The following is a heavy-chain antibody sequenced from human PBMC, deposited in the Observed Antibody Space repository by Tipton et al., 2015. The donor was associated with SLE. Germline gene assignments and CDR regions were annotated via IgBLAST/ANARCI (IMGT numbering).Heavy chain of an antibody. J-gene: IGHJ6*02. CDR3: AKDHGGATTPSGMDV. D-gene: IGHD1-26*01. CDR2: ISSSSSYI. CDR1: GFTFSSYS. Sequence: SLRLSCAASGFTFSSYSMNWVRQAPGKGLEWVSSISSSSSYIYYADSVKGRFTISRDNSKNTLYLQMNSLRAEDTAVYYCAKDHGGATTPSGMDVWGQGTTVTVSS. V-gene: IGHV3-21*01.